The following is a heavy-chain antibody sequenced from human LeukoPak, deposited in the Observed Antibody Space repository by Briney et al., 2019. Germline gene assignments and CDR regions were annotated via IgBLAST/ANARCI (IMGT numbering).Heavy chain of an antibody. V-gene: IGHV3-23*01. CDR3: AKDGHCPGALCPTQIAVAGYNDN. CDR1: GFTFSIYT. CDR2: INYNDDNK. J-gene: IGHJ4*02. D-gene: IGHD6-19*01. Sequence: GGSLRLSCAASGFTFSIYTMNWVRQAPGKGLEWVSIINYNDDNKYYADSVQGRFTISRDNSKNTVYLQMNSLRAEDTAIYYCAKDGHCPGALCPTQIAVAGYNDNWGQGTLVTVSS.